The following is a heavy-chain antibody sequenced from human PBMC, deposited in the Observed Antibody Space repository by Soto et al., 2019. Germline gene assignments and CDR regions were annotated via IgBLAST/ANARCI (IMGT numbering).Heavy chain of an antibody. CDR2: ISAYNGNT. Sequence: ASVKVSCKASGYTFTSYGISWVRQAPGQGLEWMGWISAYNGNTNYAQKLKGRVTMTTDTSTSTAYMGLRSLRSDDTAVYYCAILTGLQVDYWGQGTLVTVSS. V-gene: IGHV1-18*01. D-gene: IGHD3-9*01. CDR1: GYTFTSYG. CDR3: AILTGLQVDY. J-gene: IGHJ4*02.